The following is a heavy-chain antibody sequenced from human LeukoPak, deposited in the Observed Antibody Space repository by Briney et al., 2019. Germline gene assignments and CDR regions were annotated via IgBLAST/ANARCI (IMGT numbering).Heavy chain of an antibody. V-gene: IGHV3-9*01. J-gene: IGHJ4*02. Sequence: GGSLRLSCAASGFTFSTSAMNWVRQAPGKGLEWVSGISWNSGSIGYADSVKGRLTISRDNAKNSLYLQMNSLRAEDTALYYCAKVGSGSYSGYDYWGQGTLVTVSS. CDR2: ISWNSGSI. D-gene: IGHD1-26*01. CDR1: GFTFSTSA. CDR3: AKVGSGSYSGYDY.